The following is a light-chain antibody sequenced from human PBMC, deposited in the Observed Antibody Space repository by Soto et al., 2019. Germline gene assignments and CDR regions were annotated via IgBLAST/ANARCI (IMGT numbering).Light chain of an antibody. CDR2: WAS. CDR3: QQYYSLPFT. CDR1: QSVLYISNNDNQ. V-gene: IGKV4-1*01. J-gene: IGKJ3*01. Sequence: DIVMTQSPDSLAVSLGERATINCKSSQSVLYISNNDNQLAWFQQKPGQPPKLLIYWASTRESGVPDRFSGSGSGTDFTLTISSLQAEDVAVYYCQQYYSLPFTFGPGTKVDIK.